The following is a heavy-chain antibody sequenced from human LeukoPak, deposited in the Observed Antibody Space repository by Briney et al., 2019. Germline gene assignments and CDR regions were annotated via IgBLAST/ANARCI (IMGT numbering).Heavy chain of an antibody. D-gene: IGHD3-22*01. CDR2: INAGNGNT. J-gene: IGHJ4*02. Sequence: ASVKVSCKAPGYTFTGYYMHWVRQAPGQGLEWMGWINAGNGNTKYSQEFQGRVTITRDTSASTAYMELSSLRSEDMAVYYCARGPSKINSGYNLDYWGQGTLVTVSS. V-gene: IGHV1-3*03. CDR3: ARGPSKINSGYNLDY. CDR1: GYTFTGYY.